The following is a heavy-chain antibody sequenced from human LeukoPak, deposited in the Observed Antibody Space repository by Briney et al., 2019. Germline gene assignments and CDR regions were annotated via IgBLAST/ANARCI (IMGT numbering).Heavy chain of an antibody. CDR2: VRGKTKNYAT. CDR1: GFTFTGPS. D-gene: IGHD3-22*01. J-gene: IGHJ4*02. CDR3: LSYYDRTGYYPPFDY. V-gene: IGHV3-73*01. Sequence: GGSLRLSCAASGFTFTGPSIHWVRQTSGKGMEWLGRVRGKTKNYATEYAASLRGRVTISRDNSKKTLYLQLNRLPAEETAVYYCLSYYDRTGYYPPFDYWGQGTLVTVSS.